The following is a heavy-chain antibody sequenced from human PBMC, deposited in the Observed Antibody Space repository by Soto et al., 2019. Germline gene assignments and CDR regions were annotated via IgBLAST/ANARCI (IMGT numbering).Heavy chain of an antibody. Sequence: SETLSLTCTVSGGSISSYYWSWIRQPPGKGLEWIGYIYYSGSTNYNPSLKSRVTISVDTSKNQFSLKLSSVTAADTAVYYCARNRHIVWVTARYYHYGMDVWGQGTTVPVAS. V-gene: IGHV4-59*12. CDR2: IYYSGST. J-gene: IGHJ6*02. CDR3: ARNRHIVWVTARYYHYGMDV. D-gene: IGHD2-21*02. CDR1: GGSISSYY.